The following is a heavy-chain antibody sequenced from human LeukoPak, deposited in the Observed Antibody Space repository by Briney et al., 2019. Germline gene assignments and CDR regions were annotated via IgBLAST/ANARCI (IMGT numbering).Heavy chain of an antibody. V-gene: IGHV4-39*01. Sequence: TSETLSLTCTVSGGSINSSSYYWGWIRQPPGKGLEWIGSIFYSGNTYGNPSLKSRVTISVDTSKNQFSLKLNSVTAADTAVYYCARHRSKWLQSSFDYWGQGTLVTVSS. CDR1: GGSINSSSYY. CDR2: IFYSGNT. J-gene: IGHJ4*02. D-gene: IGHD5-24*01. CDR3: ARHRSKWLQSSFDY.